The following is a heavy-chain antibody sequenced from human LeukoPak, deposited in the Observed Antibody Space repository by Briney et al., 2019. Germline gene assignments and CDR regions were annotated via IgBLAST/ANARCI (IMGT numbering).Heavy chain of an antibody. CDR3: TRVSYADGGYFDY. V-gene: IGHV3-11*06. CDR2: ISRTTNYT. Sequence: GGSLRLSCAASGFTFSDYYMNWIRQAPGKGLEWVSSISRTTNYTYYTDSVKGRFTISRDNAKNSLYLQMNSLTAEDTAVYYCTRVSYADGGYFDYWGQGTLVTVSS. D-gene: IGHD3-16*01. J-gene: IGHJ4*02. CDR1: GFTFSDYY.